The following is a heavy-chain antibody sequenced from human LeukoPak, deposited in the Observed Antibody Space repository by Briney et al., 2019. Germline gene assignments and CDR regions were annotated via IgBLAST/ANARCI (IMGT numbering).Heavy chain of an antibody. D-gene: IGHD3-9*01. Sequence: PGGSLRLSCAASGFTFADYAMHWVRQAPGKGLVWVSLISGDGRNTYYADFVRGRFTISRDSSKKSLYLQMISLRTEDTAVYYCAKAPFFDILTGYGGNWFDPWGQGSLVTVSS. V-gene: IGHV3-43*02. CDR3: AKAPFFDILTGYGGNWFDP. CDR2: ISGDGRNT. CDR1: GFTFADYA. J-gene: IGHJ5*02.